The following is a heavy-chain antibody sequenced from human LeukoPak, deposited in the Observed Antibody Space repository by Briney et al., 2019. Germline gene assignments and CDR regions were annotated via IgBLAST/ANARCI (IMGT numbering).Heavy chain of an antibody. CDR3: GRDRYFGSGSSTPRWFDH. V-gene: IGHV1-2*02. D-gene: IGHD3-10*01. CDR1: GYTFTGYY. CDR2: INPSSGDT. J-gene: IGHJ5*02. Sequence: ASVKVSCTASGYTFTGYYMHWVRQAPGQGLEWMGWINPSSGDTNYAQKFQGRVTMTRDTSISTAYMDLSRLRSDDTAVYYCGRDRYFGSGSSTPRWFDHWGQGTLVTVSS.